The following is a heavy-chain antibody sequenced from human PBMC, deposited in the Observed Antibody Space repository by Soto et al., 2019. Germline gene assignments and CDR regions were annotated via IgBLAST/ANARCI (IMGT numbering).Heavy chain of an antibody. Sequence: QITLKESGPTLVKPTETLTLTCTFSGFSLTSTAVGVNWIRQPPGKALEWLALIYWDDDNHYNPSLKNRLTITKDTSKTQVVLTMTNMDAVDTATYYCAHGSGWLSDYWGQGTLVTVSS. CDR1: GFSLTSTAVG. V-gene: IGHV2-5*02. D-gene: IGHD6-19*01. J-gene: IGHJ4*02. CDR3: AHGSGWLSDY. CDR2: IYWDDDN.